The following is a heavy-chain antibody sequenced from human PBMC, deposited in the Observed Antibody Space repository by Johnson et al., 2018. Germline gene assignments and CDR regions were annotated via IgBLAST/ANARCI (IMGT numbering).Heavy chain of an antibody. CDR3: AIRLAASY. J-gene: IGHJ4*02. CDR2: IRGSGGST. D-gene: IGHD6-19*01. Sequence: EVQLVESGGGLVQPGGSLRLSCAGSGFSFSNYVMSWVRQAPGKGLEWVSGIRGSGGSTNYADSVKGRFTISRDNSKNTRFLQMNSLRAEDTAIYYCAIRLAASYWGQGTLVTVSS. CDR1: GFSFSNYV. V-gene: IGHV3-23*04.